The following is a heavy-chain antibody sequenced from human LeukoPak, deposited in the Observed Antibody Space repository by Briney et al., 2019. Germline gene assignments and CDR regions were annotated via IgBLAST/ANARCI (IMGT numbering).Heavy chain of an antibody. D-gene: IGHD3-3*01. V-gene: IGHV3-48*01. CDR1: GLTFSIYS. J-gene: IGHJ5*02. CDR2: ISSSSSTI. Sequence: GGSLRLSCAASGLTFSIYSMNWVRQAPGKGLEWVSYISSSSSTIYYADSVKGRFTISRDNAKNSLYLQMNSLRAEDTAVYYCARDTTIFGVVDEGNWFDPWGQGTLVTVSS. CDR3: ARDTTIFGVVDEGNWFDP.